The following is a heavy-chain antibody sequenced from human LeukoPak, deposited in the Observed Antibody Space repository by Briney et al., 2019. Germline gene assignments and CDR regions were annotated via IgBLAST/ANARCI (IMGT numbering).Heavy chain of an antibody. D-gene: IGHD5-18*01. Sequence: PSETLSLTCTVSGGSVSSYYWSWIRQPPGKGLEWIGYIYYSGSTDYNPSLKSRVTISVDTSKNQFSLKLSSVTAADTAVYYCARVDRTWIQLWSFDYWGQGTLVTVSS. CDR2: IYYSGST. CDR1: GGSVSSYY. V-gene: IGHV4-59*02. CDR3: ARVDRTWIQLWSFDY. J-gene: IGHJ4*02.